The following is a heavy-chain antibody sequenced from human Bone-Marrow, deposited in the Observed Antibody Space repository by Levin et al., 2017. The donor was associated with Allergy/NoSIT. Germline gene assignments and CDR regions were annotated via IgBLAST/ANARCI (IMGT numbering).Heavy chain of an antibody. Sequence: GGSLRLSCVGSGFTFSTYTMNWVRQAPGEGLEWLSSISSDSVYRPYTDSVKGRFTISRDNAKNSVYLQMDSLRVEDTAVYYCASLYSNYYYSIDVWGPGTTVTVSS. D-gene: IGHD2/OR15-2a*01. CDR2: ISSDSVYR. CDR3: ASLYSNYYYSIDV. J-gene: IGHJ6*02. V-gene: IGHV3-21*01. CDR1: GFTFSTYT.